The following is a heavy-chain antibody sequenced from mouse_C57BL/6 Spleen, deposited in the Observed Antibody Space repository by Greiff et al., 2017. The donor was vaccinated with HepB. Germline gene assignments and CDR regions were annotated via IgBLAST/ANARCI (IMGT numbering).Heavy chain of an antibody. Sequence: EVNLVESEGGLVQPGSSMKHSCTASGFTFSDYYMAWVRQVPEKGLEWVANINYDGSSTYYLDSLKSRFIISRDNAKNILYLQMSSLKSEDTATYYCARDTVLDYWGQGTTLTVSS. CDR1: GFTFSDYY. V-gene: IGHV5-16*01. J-gene: IGHJ2*01. CDR3: ARDTVLDY. CDR2: INYDGSST.